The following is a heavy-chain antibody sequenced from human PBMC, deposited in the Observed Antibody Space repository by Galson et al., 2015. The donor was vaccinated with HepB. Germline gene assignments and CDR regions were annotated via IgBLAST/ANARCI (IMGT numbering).Heavy chain of an antibody. V-gene: IGHV1-2*02. Sequence: SVKVSCKASKYTFSDYYIHWVRQAPGQGLEWMGWIFPNSGGTTYAQVFRGRVTLTSDTSINTAYMYLSSLTSDDTAVYYCARGRSKWELLRDYFDYWGQGTLVTVSS. J-gene: IGHJ4*02. CDR1: KYTFSDYY. D-gene: IGHD1-26*01. CDR2: IFPNSGGT. CDR3: ARGRSKWELLRDYFDY.